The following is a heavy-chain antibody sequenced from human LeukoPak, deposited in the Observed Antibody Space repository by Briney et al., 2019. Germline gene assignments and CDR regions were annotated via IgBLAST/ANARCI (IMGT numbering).Heavy chain of an antibody. D-gene: IGHD3-3*01. CDR1: GDTFTTYD. V-gene: IGHV1-8*01. CDR2: MNPKSGNT. CDR3: GRAITIFDYYYMDV. Sequence: GASVKVSCKASGDTFTTYDINWVRQAPGQGLEWMGWMNPKSGNTVYAQKFQGRVIMTRDTSKSTAYMELSSLRSEDTAVYYCGRAITIFDYYYMDVWGKGSMVTVSS. J-gene: IGHJ6*03.